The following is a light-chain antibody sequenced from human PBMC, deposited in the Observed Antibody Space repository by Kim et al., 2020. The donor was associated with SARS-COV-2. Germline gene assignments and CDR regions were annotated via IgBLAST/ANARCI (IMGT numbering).Light chain of an antibody. Sequence: GKPVTISCTRSSGSIASYYVQWYQQRPGGAPTTVIYEDNERPSGVPDRFSGSIDSSSNSASFTISGLKTEDEADYYCQSYDSSNVVFGGGTQLTVL. CDR1: SGSIASYY. V-gene: IGLV6-57*03. CDR2: EDN. J-gene: IGLJ2*01. CDR3: QSYDSSNVV.